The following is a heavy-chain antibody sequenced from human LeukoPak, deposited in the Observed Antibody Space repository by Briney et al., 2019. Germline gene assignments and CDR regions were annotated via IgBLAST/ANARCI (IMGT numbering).Heavy chain of an antibody. V-gene: IGHV3-49*04. J-gene: IGHJ4*02. CDR1: GFTFGDYA. CDR2: IRSTAYGGTT. Sequence: PGRSLRLSCTASGFTFGDYAMSWVRQAPGKGLEGVGFIRSTAYGGTTEYAASVKGRFTISRDDSKSIAYLQMNSLKTEDTAVYYCTRDASGYDFVDFDYWGQGTLVTVSS. D-gene: IGHD5-12*01. CDR3: TRDASGYDFVDFDY.